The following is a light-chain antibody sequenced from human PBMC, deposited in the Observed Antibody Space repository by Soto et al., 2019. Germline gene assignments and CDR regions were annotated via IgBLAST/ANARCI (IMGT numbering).Light chain of an antibody. CDR3: QQYNNWPPLT. V-gene: IGKV3-15*01. CDR1: QSVSSN. CDR2: GAS. J-gene: IGKJ1*01. Sequence: IVMPQSPTTLSVSPGERATLSCRASQSVSSNLAWYQQKPGQAPRLLIYGASTRATGIPARFSGSGSGTEFTLTISSLQSEDFAVYYCQQYNNWPPLTFGQGTKVDIK.